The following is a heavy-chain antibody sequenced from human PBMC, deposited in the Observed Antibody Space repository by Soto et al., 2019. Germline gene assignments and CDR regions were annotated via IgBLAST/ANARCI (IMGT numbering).Heavy chain of an antibody. J-gene: IGHJ6*02. CDR1: GFTFGDYA. V-gene: IGHV3-49*03. Sequence: GGSLRLSCTASGFTFGDYAMSWFRQAPGKGLEWVGFIRSKAYGGTTEYAASVKGRFTISRDDSKSIAYLQMNSLKTEDTAVYYCTRVYSSSWPTVYYYYGMDVWGQGTTVTVSS. D-gene: IGHD6-13*01. CDR3: TRVYSSSWPTVYYYYGMDV. CDR2: IRSKAYGGTT.